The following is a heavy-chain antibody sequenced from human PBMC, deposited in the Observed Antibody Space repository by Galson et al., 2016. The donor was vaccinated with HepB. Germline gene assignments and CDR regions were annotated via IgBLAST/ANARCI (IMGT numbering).Heavy chain of an antibody. V-gene: IGHV1-69*04. CDR1: GGTFSSYT. D-gene: IGHD3-10*01. Sequence: SVKVSCKAPGGTFSSYTISWVRQAPGQGLEWMGRIIPILGIANYAQKFQGRVTITADKSTSTAYMEPSSLRSEDTAVYYCAREVMRVQGVILGAKRSHGMDVWGKGTTVTVSS. J-gene: IGHJ6*04. CDR3: AREVMRVQGVILGAKRSHGMDV. CDR2: IIPILGIA.